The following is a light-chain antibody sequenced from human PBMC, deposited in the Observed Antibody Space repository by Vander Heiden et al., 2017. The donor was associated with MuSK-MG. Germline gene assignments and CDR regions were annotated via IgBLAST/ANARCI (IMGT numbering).Light chain of an antibody. CDR3: QQSNSFLLT. V-gene: IGKV1-12*01. J-gene: IGKJ4*01. CDR2: GAT. CDR1: QGISTW. Sequence: DIQMTQSPSSVPASIGDTVTITCRASQGISTWLAWYQQKPGKAPKLLIYGATSLQSGVPSRFSGSGFGTDFTLTISSLQPEDFATYFCQQSNSFLLTFGGGTKVEIK.